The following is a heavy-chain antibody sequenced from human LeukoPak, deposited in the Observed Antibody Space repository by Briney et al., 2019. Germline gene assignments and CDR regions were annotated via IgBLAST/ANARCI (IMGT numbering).Heavy chain of an antibody. J-gene: IGHJ4*02. V-gene: IGHV1-2*02. CDR1: GYTFSSYG. D-gene: IGHD6-19*01. Sequence: ASVKVSCKASGYTFSSYGISWVRQAPGQGLEWMGWINPNSGGTNYAQKLQGRVTMNRDTSISTAYMELSRLKSDDTAVYYCARDPDGSGWYYYFDYWGQGTLVTASS. CDR2: INPNSGGT. CDR3: ARDPDGSGWYYYFDY.